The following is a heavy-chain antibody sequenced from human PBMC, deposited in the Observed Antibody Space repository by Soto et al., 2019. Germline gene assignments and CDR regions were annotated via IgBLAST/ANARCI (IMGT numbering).Heavy chain of an antibody. CDR3: ARGAYGGSSANYYGFDV. J-gene: IGHJ6*02. V-gene: IGHV3-72*01. CDR2: SRNKAHSYTT. D-gene: IGHD2-15*01. Sequence: EVRLVESGGGLVQPGGSLRLSCAASGFTFSDYYMDWVRQTPGKGLEWVGRSRNKAHSYTTKYAASVQGRFTVSRDGSKNSFYLQMESLKTDDTAVYYCARGAYGGSSANYYGFDVWGQGTTVIVSS. CDR1: GFTFSDYY.